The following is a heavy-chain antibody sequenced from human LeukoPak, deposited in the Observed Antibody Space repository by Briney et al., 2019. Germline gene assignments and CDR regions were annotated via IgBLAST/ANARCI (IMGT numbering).Heavy chain of an antibody. CDR2: INPNSGGT. V-gene: IGHV1-2*02. J-gene: IGHJ4*02. Sequence: ASVKVSCKASGYTFTGYYIHWVRQAPGQGLECVGWINPNSGGTNYAQKFQGRVTMTRDTSISTAYMELSRLGSDDTAVYYCARDLLGQLYYFDYWGQGTLVTVSS. CDR3: ARDLLGQLYYFDY. D-gene: IGHD1-1*01. CDR1: GYTFTGYY.